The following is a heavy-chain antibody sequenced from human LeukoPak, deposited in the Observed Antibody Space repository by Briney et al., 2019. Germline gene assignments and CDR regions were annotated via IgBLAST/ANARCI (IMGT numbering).Heavy chain of an antibody. Sequence: GGSLRLSCAASGFTFTNYNIDWVRQAPGKGLEWVSSISSSSGYIYYADSVRGRFTISRDNAGTSVFLHLNSLRAEDTAEYYCTRDQRVIPDAFDVWGRGTMVTVSS. D-gene: IGHD2/OR15-2a*01. CDR3: TRDQRVIPDAFDV. CDR2: ISSSSGYI. CDR1: GFTFTNYN. J-gene: IGHJ3*01. V-gene: IGHV3-21*01.